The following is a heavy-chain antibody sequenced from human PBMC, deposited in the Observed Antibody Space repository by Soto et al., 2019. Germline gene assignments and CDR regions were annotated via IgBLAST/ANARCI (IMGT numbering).Heavy chain of an antibody. CDR1: GYTFTTYD. D-gene: IGHD4-17*01. V-gene: IGHV1-18*01. Sequence: ASVKVSCKASGYTFTTYDLSWVRQAPGQGLEWMGWISAYNGNTNYAQKLQGRVTMTTDTSTSTAYMELRSLRSDDTAVYYCARERTVTPYDYWGQGTLVTVSS. CDR2: ISAYNGNT. CDR3: ARERTVTPYDY. J-gene: IGHJ4*02.